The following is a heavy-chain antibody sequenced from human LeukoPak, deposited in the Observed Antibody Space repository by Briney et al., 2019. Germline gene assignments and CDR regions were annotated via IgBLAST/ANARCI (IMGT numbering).Heavy chain of an antibody. V-gene: IGHV4-31*03. CDR2: IYYSGST. CDR1: GGSISSGGYY. CDR3: ARGPSPKSRIAVAGNWFDP. D-gene: IGHD6-19*01. Sequence: SETLSLTCTVSGGSISSGGYYWSWIRQHPGKGLEWIGYIYYSGSTYYNPSLKSRVTISVDTSKNQLSLKLSSVTAADTAVYYCARGPSPKSRIAVAGNWFDPWGQGTLVTVSS. J-gene: IGHJ5*02.